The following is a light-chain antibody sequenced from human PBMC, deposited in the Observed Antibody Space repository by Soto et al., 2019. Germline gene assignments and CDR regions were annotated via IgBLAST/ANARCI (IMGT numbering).Light chain of an antibody. CDR2: GAS. CDR3: QQRYNWLT. CDR1: QTVSTY. V-gene: IGKV3-11*01. Sequence: IVLTQSPATLSLSPGERATLSCRARQTVSTYLSWYQHKPGQAPRLLIYGASNRATGIPARFSGSGSGTGFTLTISSLEPEDSAVYYCQQRYNWLTFGGGTKVDIK. J-gene: IGKJ4*01.